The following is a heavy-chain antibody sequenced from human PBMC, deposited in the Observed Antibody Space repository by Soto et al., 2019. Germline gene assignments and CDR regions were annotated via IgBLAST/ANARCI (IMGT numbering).Heavy chain of an antibody. CDR1: GGSISSGGYY. CDR3: ARGAWGVSYYYYYYMDV. D-gene: IGHD2-8*01. J-gene: IGHJ6*03. Sequence: SETLSLTCTVSGGSISSGGYYWSWIRQHPGKGLEWIGYIYYSGSTYYNPSLESRVTISVDTSKNQFSLKLSSVTAADTAVYYCARGAWGVSYYYYYYMDVWGKGTTVTVSS. CDR2: IYYSGST. V-gene: IGHV4-31*03.